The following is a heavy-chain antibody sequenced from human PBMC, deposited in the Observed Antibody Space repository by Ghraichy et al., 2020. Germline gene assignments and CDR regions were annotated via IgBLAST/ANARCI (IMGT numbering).Heavy chain of an antibody. Sequence: GGSLRLSCAASGFTFSSYSMNWVRQAPGKGLEWVLSISSSSSYIYYADSVKGRFTISRDNAKNSLYLQMNSLRAEDTAVYYCARVLYSYYGMDVWGQGTTVTVSS. CDR1: GFTFSSYS. J-gene: IGHJ6*02. CDR2: ISSSSSYI. D-gene: IGHD4-11*01. CDR3: ARVLYSYYGMDV. V-gene: IGHV3-21*01.